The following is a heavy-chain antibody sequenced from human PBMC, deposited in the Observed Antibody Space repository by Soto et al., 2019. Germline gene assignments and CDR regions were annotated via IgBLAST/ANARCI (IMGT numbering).Heavy chain of an antibody. CDR2: ISAHNGNT. CDR3: ARDSTDGSGWYFDY. CDR1: GHIFSSYA. D-gene: IGHD6-19*01. V-gene: IGHV1-18*04. J-gene: IGHJ4*02. Sequence: QVTLVQSGAEVKKPGASVKVSCKASGHIFSSYAITWVRQAPGQGLEWMGWISAHNGNTNYAQKLQGRVTVTTDTSTSTAYMELRSLRSDDTAIYYCARDSTDGSGWYFDYWGQGTLVTVSS.